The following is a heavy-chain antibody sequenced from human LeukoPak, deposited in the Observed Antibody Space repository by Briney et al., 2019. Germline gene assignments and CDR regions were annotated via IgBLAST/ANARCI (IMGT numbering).Heavy chain of an antibody. Sequence: GGSLRLSCATSGFSFSDAWMNWVRQAPGKGLEWVGRIRRNSDGGTIDYAAPVKGRFALSRDDSKNTLYLHMSSLQTEDAAVYYCATDFYDTTWGQGTLVTVSS. D-gene: IGHD3-22*01. CDR1: GFSFSDAW. V-gene: IGHV3-15*07. CDR2: IRRNSDGGTI. CDR3: ATDFYDTT. J-gene: IGHJ5*02.